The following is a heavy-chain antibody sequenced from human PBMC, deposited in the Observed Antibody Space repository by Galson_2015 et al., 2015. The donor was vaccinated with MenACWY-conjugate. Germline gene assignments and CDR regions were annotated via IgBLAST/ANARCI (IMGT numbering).Heavy chain of an antibody. V-gene: IGHV3-20*04. Sequence: LRLSCAASGFTFDDYGMNWVRQAPGKGLEWVSTINWNGGSRGYADSVKGRFTISRDNAKNSLYLQMNSLRAEDTALYYCARVFDSKAVAGTGYYYGMDVWGQGTTVTVSS. CDR3: ARVFDSKAVAGTGYYYGMDV. J-gene: IGHJ6*02. CDR2: INWNGGSR. CDR1: GFTFDDYG. D-gene: IGHD6-19*01.